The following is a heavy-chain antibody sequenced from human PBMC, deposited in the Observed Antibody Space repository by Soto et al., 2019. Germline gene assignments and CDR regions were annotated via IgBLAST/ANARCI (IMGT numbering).Heavy chain of an antibody. D-gene: IGHD5-12*01. CDR1: GFTFSNAW. CDR3: TTGGPSSIVATIVEPYYYYYGMDV. CDR2: IKSKTDGGTT. V-gene: IGHV3-15*07. J-gene: IGHJ6*02. Sequence: PGGSLRLSCAASGFTFSNAWMNWVRQAPGKGLEWVGRIKSKTDGGTTDYDAPVKGRFTISRDDSKNTLYLQMNSLKTEDTAFYYCTTGGPSSIVATIVEPYYYYYGMDVWGQGTTVTVSS.